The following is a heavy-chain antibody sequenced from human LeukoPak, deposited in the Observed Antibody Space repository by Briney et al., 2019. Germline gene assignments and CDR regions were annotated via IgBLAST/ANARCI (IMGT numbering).Heavy chain of an antibody. J-gene: IGHJ5*02. CDR3: STETA. V-gene: IGHV3-30*03. CDR2: ISYDGSNK. CDR1: GFTFSSFG. Sequence: GRSLRLSCAASGFTFSSFGMHWVRQAPGKGLEWVAVISYDGSNKYSADSVKGRFTISRDNSKNSLYLQMNSLRAEDTAVYYCSTETAWGQGTLVTVSS.